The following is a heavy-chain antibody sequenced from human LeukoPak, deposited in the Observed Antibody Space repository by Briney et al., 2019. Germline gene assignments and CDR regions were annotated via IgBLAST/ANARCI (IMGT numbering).Heavy chain of an antibody. CDR1: GGTFSSYA. J-gene: IGHJ4*02. CDR3: ARSPYYDSSGYYSHDY. CDR2: IIPIFGTA. Sequence: GASVKVSCKASGGTFSSYAISWVRQAPGQGLEWMGGIIPIFGTANYAQKFQGRVTITADESTSTAYMELSSLRSEDTAVYYSARSPYYDSSGYYSHDYWGQGTLVTVSS. D-gene: IGHD3-22*01. V-gene: IGHV1-69*13.